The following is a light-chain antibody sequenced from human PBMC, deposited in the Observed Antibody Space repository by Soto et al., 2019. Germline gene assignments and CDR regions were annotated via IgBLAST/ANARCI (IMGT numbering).Light chain of an antibody. CDR3: QQYGSSPRT. CDR1: QSVSSSY. J-gene: IGKJ5*01. V-gene: IGKV3-20*01. CDR2: GAS. Sequence: EIVLTQSPGTLSLSPGERATLSCRASQSVSSSYLAWYQQKPGQAPRLLIYGASRRAPGIPDRFSGSGSGTDFTLTISRLAPEDFAVYYCQQYGSSPRTFGQGTRVEIK.